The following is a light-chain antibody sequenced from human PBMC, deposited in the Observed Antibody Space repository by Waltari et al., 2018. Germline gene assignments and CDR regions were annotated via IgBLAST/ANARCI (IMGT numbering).Light chain of an antibody. V-gene: IGKV1-33*01. J-gene: IGKJ4*01. CDR1: QDITDY. CDR2: DAS. Sequence: DIQMTQSPSSLSASIGDRVTITCQASQDITDYLNWYHQKPGKAPELLIYDASNLQSGVPSRFSGRGSGTDFTFTINSLQPEDVGTYYCQQYDSRVVTFGGGTKVEIQ. CDR3: QQYDSRVVT.